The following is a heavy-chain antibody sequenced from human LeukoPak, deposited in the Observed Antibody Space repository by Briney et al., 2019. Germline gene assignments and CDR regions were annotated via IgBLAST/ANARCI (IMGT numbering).Heavy chain of an antibody. CDR3: ARGPRTGYQVDY. CDR1: GFTVSSNY. J-gene: IGHJ4*02. D-gene: IGHD1-14*01. V-gene: IGHV3-53*01. Sequence: PGGSLRHSCAASGFTVSSNYMSWVRQAPGKGLKWVSVVYSGGSTYYADSVKGRFTISRDNSKNTLYLQMNSLRAEDTAVYYCARGPRTGYQVDYWGQGTLVTVSS. CDR2: VYSGGST.